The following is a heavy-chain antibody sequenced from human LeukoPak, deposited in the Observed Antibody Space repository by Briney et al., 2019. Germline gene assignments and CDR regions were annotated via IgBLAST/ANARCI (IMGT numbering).Heavy chain of an antibody. D-gene: IGHD2-2*01. J-gene: IGHJ5*02. CDR2: IYSGGST. V-gene: IGHV3-53*01. CDR1: GFTVSSNY. CDR3: AKLLSGYCSRTSCLNWFDP. Sequence: GGSLRLSCAASGFTVSSNYMSWVRQAPGKGLEWVSVIYSGGSTYYADSVKGRFTNSRDNAKNTLYLQMNSLRAEDTAVYYCAKLLSGYCSRTSCLNWFDPWGQGTLVTVSS.